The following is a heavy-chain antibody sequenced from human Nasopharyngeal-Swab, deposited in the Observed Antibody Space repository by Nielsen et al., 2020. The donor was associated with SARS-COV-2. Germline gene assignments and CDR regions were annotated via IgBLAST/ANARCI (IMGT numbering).Heavy chain of an antibody. D-gene: IGHD6-19*01. Sequence: VRQAPGKGLEWIGEIYHSGSTNYNPSLKSRVTISVDTSKNQFSLKLSSVTAADTAVYYCARAEIAVADAEYFQHWGQGPWSPSPQ. V-gene: IGHV4-4*02. CDR2: IYHSGST. CDR3: ARAEIAVADAEYFQH. J-gene: IGHJ1*01.